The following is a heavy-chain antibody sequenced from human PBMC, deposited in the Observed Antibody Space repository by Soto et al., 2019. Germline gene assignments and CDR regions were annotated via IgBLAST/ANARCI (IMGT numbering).Heavy chain of an antibody. CDR3: AKEVTSCCYPGLDN. CDR2: ISGNGKNK. Sequence: GGSLRLSCVASGFTFSGYAMAWVRQAPGKGLECISGISGNGKNKHYAEPVKGRFTISRDNSKNTVYLQMDSLRAEDTALYYCAKEVTSCCYPGLDNGGQETMVTVAS. CDR1: GFTFSGYA. D-gene: IGHD2-21*01. V-gene: IGHV3-23*01. J-gene: IGHJ4*02.